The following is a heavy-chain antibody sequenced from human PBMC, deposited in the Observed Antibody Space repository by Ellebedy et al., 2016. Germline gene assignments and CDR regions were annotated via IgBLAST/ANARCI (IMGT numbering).Heavy chain of an antibody. CDR3: AKSGVGAYQYYFDY. Sequence: GESLKISCAASGFTFSNYAMTWVRQAPGKGLEWVSRISASGARTFYADSVKGRFTVSRDNSKKTIFLQMNSLRAEDTAVYYCAKSGVGAYQYYFDYWGPGTLVTVSP. J-gene: IGHJ4*02. CDR1: GFTFSNYA. D-gene: IGHD1-26*01. CDR2: ISASGART. V-gene: IGHV3-23*01.